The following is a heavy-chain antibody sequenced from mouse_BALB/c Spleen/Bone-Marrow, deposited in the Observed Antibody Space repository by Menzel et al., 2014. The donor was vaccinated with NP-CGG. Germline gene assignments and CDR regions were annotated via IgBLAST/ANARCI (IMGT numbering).Heavy chain of an antibody. CDR3: ARGDYFDY. V-gene: IGHV1-9*01. CDR1: GYTFSSYW. Sequence: SGAELMKPGASVKISCRATGYTFSSYWIEWVKQRPGHGLEWIGEILPGSGSTNYNEKFKGKATFTADTSSNTAYMQLSSLTSEDSAVYYRARGDYFDYWGQGTTLTVSS. CDR2: ILPGSGST. J-gene: IGHJ2*01.